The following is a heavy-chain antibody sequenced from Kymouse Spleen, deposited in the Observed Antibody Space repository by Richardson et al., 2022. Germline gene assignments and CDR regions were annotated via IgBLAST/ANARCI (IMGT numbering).Heavy chain of an antibody. CDR2: INHSGST. D-gene: IGHD6-6*01. Sequence: QVQLQQWGAGLLKPSETLSLTCAVYGGSFSGYYWSWIRQPPGKGLEWIGEINHSGSTNYNPSLKSRVTISVDTSKNQFSLKLSSVTAADTAVYYCASSSIAARPIDYWGQGTLVTVSS. J-gene: IGHJ4*02. V-gene: IGHV4-34*01. CDR1: GGSFSGYY. CDR3: ASSSIAARPIDY.